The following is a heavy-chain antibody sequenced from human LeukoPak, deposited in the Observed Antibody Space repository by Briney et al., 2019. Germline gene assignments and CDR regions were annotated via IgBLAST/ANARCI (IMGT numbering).Heavy chain of an antibody. V-gene: IGHV5-51*01. D-gene: IGHD6-19*01. J-gene: IGHJ6*02. Sequence: GESLKISCKGSGYNFTSYWIGWVRPMPGKGLEWMGIIYPDDSNTRYSPSFQGQVTFSVDKSINTAYLQWSSLKASDTATYYCATSASIAVAGPYYYYGMDVWGQGTTVTVSS. CDR2: IYPDDSNT. CDR3: ATSASIAVAGPYYYYGMDV. CDR1: GYNFTSYW.